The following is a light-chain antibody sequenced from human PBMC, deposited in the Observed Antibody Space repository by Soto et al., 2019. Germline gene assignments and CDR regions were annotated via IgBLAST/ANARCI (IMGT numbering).Light chain of an antibody. CDR1: QGISSY. V-gene: IGKV1-8*01. CDR2: AAS. J-gene: IGKJ1*01. Sequence: AIRMTQSPSSLSASTGDRVTITCRASQGISSYLAWYQQKPGKAPKLLIYAASTLQSGVPSRFRGSGSGTDFTLTISCLQSEDFANYYCQQYYSYPVTFGQGTKVEIK. CDR3: QQYYSYPVT.